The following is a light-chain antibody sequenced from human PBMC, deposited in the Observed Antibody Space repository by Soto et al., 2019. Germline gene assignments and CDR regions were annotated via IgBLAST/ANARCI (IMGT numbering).Light chain of an antibody. CDR3: CSYAGSSTVV. J-gene: IGLJ2*01. CDR1: SSDIGVSTF. Sequence: QSVLTQPASVSESPGQSITISCTGTSSDIGVSTFVSWYQQHPGKAPELIIYEVSDRPSGVSHRFSGSKSGNTASLTISGLQAEDEADYYCCSYAGSSTVVFGGGTKLTVL. V-gene: IGLV2-23*02. CDR2: EVS.